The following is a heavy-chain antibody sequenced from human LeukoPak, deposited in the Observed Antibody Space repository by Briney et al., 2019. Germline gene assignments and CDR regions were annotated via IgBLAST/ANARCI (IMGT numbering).Heavy chain of an antibody. Sequence: PSETLSLTCTVSAGSISSYYWTWIRQPPGKGLEWIGYIYYSGSTNYNPSLKSRVTISVDTSKNQFSLKLSSVTAADTAVYYCARAPRNVAFFYYYYYGMDVWGQGTTVTVSS. V-gene: IGHV4-59*12. J-gene: IGHJ6*02. D-gene: IGHD2-15*01. CDR2: IYYSGST. CDR1: AGSISSYY. CDR3: ARAPRNVAFFYYYYYGMDV.